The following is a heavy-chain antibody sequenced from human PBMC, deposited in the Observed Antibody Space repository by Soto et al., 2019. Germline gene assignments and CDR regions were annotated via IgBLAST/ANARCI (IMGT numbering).Heavy chain of an antibody. J-gene: IGHJ6*02. D-gene: IGHD6-19*01. Sequence: QVQLVQSGAEVKKPGSSVKVSCKASVGTFSSYASSWVRQAPGQGLEWMGEIIPMLGTVNYAQKFQGRVTITADESTSTAYMDLSSLRSEDTPVYYCAREGVAGPQFYGMDVWGQGTTVTVSS. V-gene: IGHV1-69*12. CDR3: AREGVAGPQFYGMDV. CDR1: VGTFSSYA. CDR2: IIPMLGTV.